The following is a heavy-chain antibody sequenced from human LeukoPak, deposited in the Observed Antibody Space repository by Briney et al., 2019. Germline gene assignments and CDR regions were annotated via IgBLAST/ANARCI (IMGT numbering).Heavy chain of an antibody. CDR3: AGGERYYYYMDV. V-gene: IGHV1-8*02. CDR2: MNPNSGIT. Sequence: ASVKVSCKASGYSFTNYDINWVRQATGQGLEWMGWMNPNSGITAYAQKFQGRVTMTRDTSTSTVYMELSSLRSEDTAVYYCAGGERYYYYMDVWGKGTTVTISS. J-gene: IGHJ6*03. CDR1: GYSFTNYD.